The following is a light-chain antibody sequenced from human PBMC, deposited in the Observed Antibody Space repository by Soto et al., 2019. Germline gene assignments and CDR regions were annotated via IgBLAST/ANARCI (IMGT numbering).Light chain of an antibody. CDR1: QSVSSN. J-gene: IGKJ2*01. V-gene: IGKV3-15*01. CDR3: QQYESFSPYT. Sequence: EIVMTQSPATLSVSPGERATLSCRASQSVSSNLAWYQQKPGQAPRLLIYGASTRATGIPARFSGSGSGTEFTLTISSLQPGDFATYYCQQYESFSPYTFGQGTRLEI. CDR2: GAS.